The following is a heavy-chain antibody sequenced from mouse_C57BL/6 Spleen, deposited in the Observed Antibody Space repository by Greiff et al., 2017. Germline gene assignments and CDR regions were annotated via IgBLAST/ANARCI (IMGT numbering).Heavy chain of an antibody. D-gene: IGHD2-13*01. V-gene: IGHV1-69*01. J-gene: IGHJ4*01. CDR1: GYTFTSYW. CDR3: ARGEGGAMDY. CDR2: IDPSDSYT. Sequence: QVQLQQPGAELVMPGASVKLSCKASGYTFTSYWMHWVKQRPGQGLEWIGEIDPSDSYTNYNQKFKGKSTVTVDKSSSTAYMQLSSLTSEDSAVYYCARGEGGAMDYWGQGTSVTVSS.